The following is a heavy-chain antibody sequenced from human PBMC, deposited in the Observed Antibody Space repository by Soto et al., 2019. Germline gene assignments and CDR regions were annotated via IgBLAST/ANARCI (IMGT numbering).Heavy chain of an antibody. D-gene: IGHD3-9*01. V-gene: IGHV3-30-3*01. J-gene: IGHJ4*02. CDR3: ATSKRRLRYFDWLLSPFDY. CDR2: ISYDGSNK. CDR1: GFTFSSYA. Sequence: GGSLRLSCAASGFTFSSYAMHWVRQAPGKGLEWVAVISYDGSNKYYADSVKGRFTISRDNSKNTLYLQMNSLRAEDTAVYYCATSKRRLRYFDWLLSPFDYWGQGTLVTVSS.